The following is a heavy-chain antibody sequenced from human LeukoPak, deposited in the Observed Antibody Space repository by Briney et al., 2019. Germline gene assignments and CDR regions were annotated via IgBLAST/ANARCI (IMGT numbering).Heavy chain of an antibody. D-gene: IGHD6-13*01. J-gene: IGHJ4*02. CDR2: SYHTGST. Sequence: SETLSLTCTVSGDSISSYYWSWIRQPPGKGLEWIGYSYHTGSTNYNPSLKSRVTILVDTSKNQFSLKLSSVTAGDTAVYYCATGYSSTWYYFDYWGQGTLVTVSS. CDR1: GDSISSYY. V-gene: IGHV4-59*01. CDR3: ATGYSSTWYYFDY.